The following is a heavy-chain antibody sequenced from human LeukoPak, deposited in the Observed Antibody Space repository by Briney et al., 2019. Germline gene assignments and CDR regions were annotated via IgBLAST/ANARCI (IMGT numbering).Heavy chain of an antibody. CDR2: IYTSGST. D-gene: IGHD3-16*01. CDR1: GGSISSGSYY. Sequence: SQTLSLTCTVSGGSISSGSYYWSWIRQPAGKGLEWIGRIYTSGSTNYNPSLKSRVTISVDTSKNQFSLKLSSVTAADTAVYYCARVKDPGGYYYYYYMDVWGKGTTVTVSS. J-gene: IGHJ6*03. V-gene: IGHV4-61*02. CDR3: ARVKDPGGYYYYYYMDV.